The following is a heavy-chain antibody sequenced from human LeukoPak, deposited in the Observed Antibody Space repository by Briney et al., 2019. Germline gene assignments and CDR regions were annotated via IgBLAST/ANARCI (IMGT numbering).Heavy chain of an antibody. Sequence: SETPSLTCAVYGGSFSGYYWSWIRQPPGKGLEWIGEINHSGSTNYNPSLKSRVTISVDTSKNQFSLKLSSVTAADTAVYYCARGIYGDYYPLWGQGTLVTVSS. D-gene: IGHD4-17*01. J-gene: IGHJ4*02. CDR2: INHSGST. CDR1: GGSFSGYY. CDR3: ARGIYGDYYPL. V-gene: IGHV4-34*01.